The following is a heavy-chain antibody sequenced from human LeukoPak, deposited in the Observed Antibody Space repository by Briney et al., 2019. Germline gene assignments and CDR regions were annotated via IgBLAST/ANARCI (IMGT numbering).Heavy chain of an antibody. CDR3: ARRKGFRLGYCSSTSCSPFDY. Sequence: SETLSLTCTVSGGSISSYYWSWIRQPPGKGLEWIGYIYYSGSTNYNPSLKSRVTISVDTSKNQFSLKLSSVTAADTAVYYCARRKGFRLGYCSSTSCSPFDYWGQGTLVTVSS. D-gene: IGHD2-2*01. J-gene: IGHJ4*02. CDR1: GGSISSYY. V-gene: IGHV4-59*12. CDR2: IYYSGST.